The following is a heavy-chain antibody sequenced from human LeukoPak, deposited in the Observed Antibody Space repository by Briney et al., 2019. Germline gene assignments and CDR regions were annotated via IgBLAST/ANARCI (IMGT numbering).Heavy chain of an antibody. J-gene: IGHJ4*02. CDR1: GFTFSSYS. V-gene: IGHV3-21*01. D-gene: IGHD3-10*01. CDR2: ISSSSSYI. CDR3: ARDGATHADY. Sequence: GGSLRLSCAASGFTFSSYSMNWVRQAPGKGLEWVSSISSSSSYIYYADSVEGRFTISRDNAKNSLYLQMNSLRAEDTAVYYCARDGATHADYWGQGTLVTVSS.